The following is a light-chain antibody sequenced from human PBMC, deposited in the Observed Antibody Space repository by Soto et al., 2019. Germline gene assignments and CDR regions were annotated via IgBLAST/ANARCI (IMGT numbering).Light chain of an antibody. Sequence: DIQMTQSPSTLSASVGDTVTITCRASQSILTWLAWYQQKPGKAPNLLIYKASSLDSGVPSRFSGSGSGTEFSLTISSLQPDDFAPYYCQQYNSDPYTFGQETKLEIK. J-gene: IGKJ2*01. CDR2: KAS. CDR3: QQYNSDPYT. V-gene: IGKV1-5*03. CDR1: QSILTW.